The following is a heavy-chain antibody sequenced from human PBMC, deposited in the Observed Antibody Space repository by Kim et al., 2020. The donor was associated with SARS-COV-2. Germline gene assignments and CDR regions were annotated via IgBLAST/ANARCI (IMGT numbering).Heavy chain of an antibody. J-gene: IGHJ4*02. Sequence: YYADSVKGRFTIYRDNSKNTLYLQMNSLRAEDTAVYYCAKDRGIAVAGTSWGQGTLVTVSS. CDR3: AKDRGIAVAGTS. V-gene: IGHV3-23*01. D-gene: IGHD6-19*01.